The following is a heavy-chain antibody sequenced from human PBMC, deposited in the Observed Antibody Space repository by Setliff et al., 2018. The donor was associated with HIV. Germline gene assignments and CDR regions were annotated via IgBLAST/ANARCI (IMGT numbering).Heavy chain of an antibody. D-gene: IGHD1-7*01. CDR1: GGSINSYF. J-gene: IGHJ3*02. Sequence: SETLSLTCTVSGGSINSYFWHWIRQPPGKGLEWIGYIYYSGSTNYNPSLKSRVTISVDTSKNQLSLKLSSVTAADTAVYYCARTGTTPSAFDIWGQGTMVTVSS. CDR2: IYYSGST. V-gene: IGHV4-59*12. CDR3: ARTGTTPSAFDI.